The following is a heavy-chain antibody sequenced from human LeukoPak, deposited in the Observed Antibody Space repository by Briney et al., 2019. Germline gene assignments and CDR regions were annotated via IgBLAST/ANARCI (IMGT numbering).Heavy chain of an antibody. CDR3: AREGLTGSTNWFDS. Sequence: PGGSLRLSCVVSGFTSSSYGMHWVRQAPGKGLEWVAVIWDDGGTKYYSDSVKGRFTISRDNSKSTLYLEMNSLRVEDTAVYYCAREGLTGSTNWFDSWGQGTLATVSS. CDR2: IWDDGGTK. V-gene: IGHV3-33*01. CDR1: GFTSSSYG. J-gene: IGHJ5*01. D-gene: IGHD1-7*01.